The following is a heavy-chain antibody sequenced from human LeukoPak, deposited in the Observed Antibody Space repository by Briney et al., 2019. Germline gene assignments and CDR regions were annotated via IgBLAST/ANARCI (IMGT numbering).Heavy chain of an antibody. Sequence: GGSLRLSCAASGFTFSSYAMSWVRQAPGKGLEWVSAISGSGGSTYYADSVKGRFTISRDNSKNTLYLQMNSLRAEDTALYCCVGWSASAKRYWGQGTLVTVSS. V-gene: IGHV3-23*01. CDR2: ISGSGGST. CDR3: VGWSASAKRY. J-gene: IGHJ4*02. CDR1: GFTFSSYA. D-gene: IGHD3-3*01.